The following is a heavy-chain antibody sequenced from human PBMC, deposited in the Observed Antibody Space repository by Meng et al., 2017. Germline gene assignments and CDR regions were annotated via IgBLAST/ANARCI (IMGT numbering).Heavy chain of an antibody. CDR1: GFTFSSYS. J-gene: IGHJ4*02. CDR2: ISGSGGST. Sequence: GESLKISCAASGFTFSSYSMNWVRQAPGKGLEWVSAISGSGGSTYHADSVKGRFTISRDNSKNTLYLQMNSLRAEDTAVYYCAKEDSSWYGPDFDYWGQGTLVTVSS. V-gene: IGHV3-23*01. D-gene: IGHD6-13*01. CDR3: AKEDSSWYGPDFDY.